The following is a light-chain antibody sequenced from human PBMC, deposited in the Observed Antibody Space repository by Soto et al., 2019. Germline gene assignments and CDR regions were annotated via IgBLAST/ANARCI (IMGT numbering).Light chain of an antibody. V-gene: IGKV1-5*01. CDR2: DAS. CDR1: QSISSW. CDR3: QQYDNYLWT. Sequence: DIQMTQSPSTLSASVGDRVTITCRASQSISSWLAWYQQKPGKAPKLLMYDASILDSGVPSRFSGSGSGTEFTLTISSLQPDDFATYYCQQYDNYLWTLGQGTKVELK. J-gene: IGKJ1*01.